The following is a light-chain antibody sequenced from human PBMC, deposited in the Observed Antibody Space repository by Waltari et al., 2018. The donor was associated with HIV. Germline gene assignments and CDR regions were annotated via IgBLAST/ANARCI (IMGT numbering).Light chain of an antibody. V-gene: IGKV1-39*01. CDR1: EGISVN. J-gene: IGKJ3*01. CDR3: QQSYSVPLP. CDR2: GSF. Sequence: DIQMTQSPSSLSASVGDRVTITCRASEGISVNVNWFQQKTGKAPKLLIYGSFTLKDGGPARFSGSGCGAEFTLTISIRQPEAFATSYCQQSYSVPLPFAAGTKLDV.